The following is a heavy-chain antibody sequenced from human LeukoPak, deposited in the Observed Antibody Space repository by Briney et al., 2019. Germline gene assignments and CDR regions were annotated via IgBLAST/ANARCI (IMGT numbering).Heavy chain of an antibody. Sequence: ASVKVSCKASGFTFTRYGITWVRQAPGQGLEWMGWISGYNGDTNYAQKLQGRVTMTRDTSTSTAYMELRSLRSDDTAVYCCARRGYSGGYYFYYYYMDVWGKGTTVTVSS. J-gene: IGHJ6*03. D-gene: IGHD1-26*01. CDR1: GFTFTRYG. CDR3: ARRGYSGGYYFYYYYMDV. V-gene: IGHV1-18*04. CDR2: ISGYNGDT.